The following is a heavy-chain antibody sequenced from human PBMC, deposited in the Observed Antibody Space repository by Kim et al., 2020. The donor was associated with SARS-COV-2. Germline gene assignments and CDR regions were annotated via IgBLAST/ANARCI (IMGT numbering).Heavy chain of an antibody. CDR3: AKVTDYGDYSLYWYFDL. CDR1: GFTFGDYA. Sequence: GGSLRLSCAASGFTFGDYAMHWVRQAPGKGLEWVSGISWNSGSIGYADSVKGRFTISRDNAKNSLYLQMNSLRAEDTALYYCAKVTDYGDYSLYWYFDLWGRGTLVTVSS. J-gene: IGHJ2*01. D-gene: IGHD4-17*01. CDR2: ISWNSGSI. V-gene: IGHV3-9*01.